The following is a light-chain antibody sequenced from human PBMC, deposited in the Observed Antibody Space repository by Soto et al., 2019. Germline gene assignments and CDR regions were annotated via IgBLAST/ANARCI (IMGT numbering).Light chain of an antibody. J-gene: IGKJ5*01. Sequence: DVVMTQSPLSLPVTLGQPASISCRSNQSLVHSDGIAYFSWFSXRPGRSPRRXIYKVSNRASGVPARFGGSGSGTDCALKISRVEAEDVAVYYCMQGTHWPITFGQGTRLDIK. V-gene: IGKV2-30*02. CDR1: QSLVHSDGIAY. CDR3: MQGTHWPIT. CDR2: KVS.